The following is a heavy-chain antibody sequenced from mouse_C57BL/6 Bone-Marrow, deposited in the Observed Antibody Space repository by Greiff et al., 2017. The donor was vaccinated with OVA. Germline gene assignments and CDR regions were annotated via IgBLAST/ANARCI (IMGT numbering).Heavy chain of an antibody. J-gene: IGHJ4*01. V-gene: IGHV5-16*01. CDR2: INYDGSST. D-gene: IGHD1-1*01. CDR3: ARDAPHYYGSSFYAMDY. CDR1: GFTFSDYY. Sequence: EVKLVESEGGLVQPGSSMKLSCTASGFTFSDYYMAWVRQVPEKGLEWVANINYDGSSTYYLDSLKSRFIISRDNAKNILYLQMSSLKSEDTATYYCARDAPHYYGSSFYAMDYWGQGTSVTVSS.